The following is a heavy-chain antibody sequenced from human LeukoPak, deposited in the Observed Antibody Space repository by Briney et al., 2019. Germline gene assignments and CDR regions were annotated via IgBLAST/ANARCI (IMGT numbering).Heavy chain of an antibody. CDR3: ARESIRGNDY. CDR2: VSPSGDST. D-gene: IGHD3-10*01. J-gene: IGHJ4*02. Sequence: GGSLRVSCAASGFTFSSYAMSWVRQAPGKGLEWVSTVSPSGDSTYYADSVKGRFTISRDNSKNTLYLQMSSLRAEDTAVYYCARESIRGNDYWGQGTLVSVSS. CDR1: GFTFSSYA. V-gene: IGHV3-23*01.